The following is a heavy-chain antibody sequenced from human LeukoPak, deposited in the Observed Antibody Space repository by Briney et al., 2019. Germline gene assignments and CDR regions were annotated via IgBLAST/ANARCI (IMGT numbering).Heavy chain of an antibody. CDR3: ARDQQWLGLNWFDP. CDR1: GFTFSSYG. CDR2: IWYDGSNK. D-gene: IGHD6-19*01. V-gene: IGHV3-33*01. J-gene: IGHJ5*02. Sequence: PGGSLRLSCAASGFTFSSYGMHWVRQAPGKGLEWVAVIWYDGSNKYYADSVKGRFTTSRDNSKNTLYLQMNSLRAEDTAVYYCARDQQWLGLNWFDPWGQGTLVTVSS.